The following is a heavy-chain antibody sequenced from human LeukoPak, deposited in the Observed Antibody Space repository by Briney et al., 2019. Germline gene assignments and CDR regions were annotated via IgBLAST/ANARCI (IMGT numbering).Heavy chain of an antibody. V-gene: IGHV3-30*02. CDR3: AKKAPGDWVPLDS. CDR2: IRHDGNIE. Sequence: GGSLRLSCAASGFTFSSYAMQWVRQAPGKGLEWVAYIRHDGNIEDYAESVKGRFTISRDNSKSTLYLQMNSLRIEDTAVFYCAKKAPGDWVPLDSWGQGTLVTVSS. J-gene: IGHJ4*02. D-gene: IGHD3-9*01. CDR1: GFTFSSYA.